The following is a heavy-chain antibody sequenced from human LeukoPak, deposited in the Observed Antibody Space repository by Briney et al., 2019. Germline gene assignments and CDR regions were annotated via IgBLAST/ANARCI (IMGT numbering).Heavy chain of an antibody. V-gene: IGHV3-30*04. CDR1: GYTLHSCA. J-gene: IGHJ4*02. CDR3: ASGVARHTIVVVPAAFNNDY. Sequence: GGCLRLSHAVSGYTLHSCALHWVTEAPGKGLVGGADISYDGGNIYYADSATGRLTISRDNSKNTMYLPMNSPRAEDTAVYYWASGVARHTIVVVPAAFNNDYWGQGTLVTVSS. CDR2: ISYDGGNI. D-gene: IGHD2-2*01.